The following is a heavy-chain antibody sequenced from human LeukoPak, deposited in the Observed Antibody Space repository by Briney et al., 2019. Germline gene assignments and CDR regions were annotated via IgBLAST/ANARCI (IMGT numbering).Heavy chain of an antibody. D-gene: IGHD2-15*01. CDR1: GYTFTGYY. CDR2: IIPIFGTA. CDR3: ARDGDCSGGSCPSY. V-gene: IGHV1-69*05. J-gene: IGHJ4*02. Sequence: SVKVSCKASGYTFTGYYMHWVRQAPGQGLEWMGRIIPIFGTANYAQKFQGRVTITTDESTSTAYMELSSLRSEDTAVYYCARDGDCSGGSCPSYWGQGTLVTVSS.